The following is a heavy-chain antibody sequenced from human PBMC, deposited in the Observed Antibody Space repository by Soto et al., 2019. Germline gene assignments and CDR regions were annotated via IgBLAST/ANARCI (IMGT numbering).Heavy chain of an antibody. D-gene: IGHD5-12*01. CDR3: ARDDVSNIVATIRGPFDY. J-gene: IGHJ4*02. V-gene: IGHV3-21*01. CDR1: GFTFSSYS. Sequence: GGSLRLSCAASGFTFSSYSMNWVRQAPGKGLEWVSSISSSSSYIYYADSVKGRFTISRDNAKNSLYLQMNSLRAEDTVVYYCARDDVSNIVATIRGPFDYWGQGTLVTVSS. CDR2: ISSSSSYI.